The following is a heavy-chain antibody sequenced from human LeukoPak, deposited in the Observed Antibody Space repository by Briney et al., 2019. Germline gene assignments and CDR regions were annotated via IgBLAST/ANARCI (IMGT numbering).Heavy chain of an antibody. CDR2: INPSGGST. V-gene: IGHV1-46*01. J-gene: IGHJ4*02. CDR3: ASYRGPPGSYSGYDYYFDY. CDR1: GYTFTSYY. D-gene: IGHD5-12*01. Sequence: ASVKVSCKASGYTFTSYYMHWVRQAPGQGLEWMGIINPSGGSTSYAQKFQGRVTMTRDTSTSTVYMELSSLRSEDTAVYYCASYRGPPGSYSGYDYYFDYWGQGTLVTVSS.